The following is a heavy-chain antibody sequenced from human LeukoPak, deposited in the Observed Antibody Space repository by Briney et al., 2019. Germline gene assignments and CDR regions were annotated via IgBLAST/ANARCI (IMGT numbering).Heavy chain of an antibody. CDR1: GGSFSGYY. CDR2: INHSGST. CDR3: ARVAAAGFFDY. J-gene: IGHJ4*02. D-gene: IGHD6-13*01. V-gene: IGHV4-34*01. Sequence: SETLSLTCAVYGGSFSGYYWSWIRQPPGKGLEWIGEINHSGSTNYNPSLKSRVTISVDTSKNQFSLKLSSVTAADTAVYYCARVAAAGFFDYWGPGTLVTVSS.